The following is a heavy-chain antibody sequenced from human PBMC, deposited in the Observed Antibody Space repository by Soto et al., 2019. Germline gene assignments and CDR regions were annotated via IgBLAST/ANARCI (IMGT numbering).Heavy chain of an antibody. V-gene: IGHV1-18*04. CDR2: ISAYNGNT. D-gene: IGHD2-15*01. J-gene: IGHJ4*02. CDR3: ARAGELVVVAAADY. CDR1: GYTFTSYG. Sequence: TSVKVSCKASGYTFTSYGISWVRQAPGQGLEWMGWISAYNGNTNYAQKLQGRVTMTTDTSTSTAYMELRSLRSDDTAVYYCARAGELVVVAAADYWGPGTLVTVSS.